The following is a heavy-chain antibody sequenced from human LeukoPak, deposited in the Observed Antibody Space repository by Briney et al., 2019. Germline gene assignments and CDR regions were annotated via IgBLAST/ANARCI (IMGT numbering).Heavy chain of an antibody. CDR2: INWNGGST. CDR1: GFTFDDYG. D-gene: IGHD2-2*01. J-gene: IGHJ6*03. CDR3: ARAKCSSTSCYGNYYYYMDV. Sequence: GGSLRLSCAASGFTFDDYGMSWVRQAPGKGLEWVSGINWNGGSTGYADSVKGRFTISRDNAKNSLYLQMNSLRAEDTALYYCARAKCSSTSCYGNYYYYMDVWGKGTTVTVPS. V-gene: IGHV3-20*04.